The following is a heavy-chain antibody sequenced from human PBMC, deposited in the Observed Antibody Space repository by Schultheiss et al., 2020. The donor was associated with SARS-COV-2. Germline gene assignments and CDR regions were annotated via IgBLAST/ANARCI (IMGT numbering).Heavy chain of an antibody. V-gene: IGHV3-9*01. J-gene: IGHJ4*02. D-gene: IGHD2-8*01. CDR3: AKAGYCTNGVCHFDY. Sequence: SLKISCAASGFTFDDYAMHWVRQAPGKGLEWVSGISWNSGSIGYADSVKGRFTISRDNAKNSLYLQMNSLRAEDTALYYCAKAGYCTNGVCHFDYWGQGTLVTVSS. CDR2: ISWNSGSI. CDR1: GFTFDDYA.